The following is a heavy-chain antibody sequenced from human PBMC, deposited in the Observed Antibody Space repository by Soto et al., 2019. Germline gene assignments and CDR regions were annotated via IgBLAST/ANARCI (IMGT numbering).Heavy chain of an antibody. CDR1: GGSISSGGYY. D-gene: IGHD5-12*01. CDR3: ASEEGGGYDHRWFDP. V-gene: IGHV4-31*03. J-gene: IGHJ5*02. CDR2: IYYSGST. Sequence: QVQLQESGPGLVKPSQTLSLTCTVSGGSISSGGYYWSWIRQHPGKGLEWIGYIYYSGSTYYNPTLKSRVTLSVDTSKNPFSLKLSSVTAADTAVYYCASEEGGGYDHRWFDPWGQGTLVTVSS.